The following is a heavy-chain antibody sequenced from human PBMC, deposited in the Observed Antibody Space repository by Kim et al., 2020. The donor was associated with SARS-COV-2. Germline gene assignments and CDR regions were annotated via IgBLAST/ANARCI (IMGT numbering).Heavy chain of an antibody. V-gene: IGHV1-18*01. D-gene: IGHD6-13*01. J-gene: IGHJ4*02. Sequence: YAQNLQGRVTMTPETSTSTAYMELRSLRSDDTAVYYCTRAAIAAPGQSRYWGQGTLVTVSS. CDR3: TRAAIAAPGQSRY.